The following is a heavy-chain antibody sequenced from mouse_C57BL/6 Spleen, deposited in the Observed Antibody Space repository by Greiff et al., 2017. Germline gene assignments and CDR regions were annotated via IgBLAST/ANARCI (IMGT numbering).Heavy chain of an antibody. V-gene: IGHV5-6*01. CDR2: ISSGGSYT. J-gene: IGHJ1*03. CDR1: GFTFSSYG. Sequence: EVQLVESGGDLVKPGGSLKLSCAASGFTFSSYGMSWVRQTPDKRLEWVATISSGGSYTYYPDSVKGRFTISRDNAKNTLYLQMSSLKSEDTAMYYCARSYYYGSKYFDVWGTGTTVTVSS. D-gene: IGHD1-1*01. CDR3: ARSYYYGSKYFDV.